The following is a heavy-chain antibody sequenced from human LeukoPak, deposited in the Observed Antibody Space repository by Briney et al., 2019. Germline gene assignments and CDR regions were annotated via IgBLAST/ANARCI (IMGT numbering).Heavy chain of an antibody. CDR2: IYYSGST. CDR3: ARGGRGYSYGPLDY. Sequence: SETLSLTCTVSGGSISSGDYYWSWIRQPPGKGLEWIAYIYYSGSTYYNPSLKSRVTISVDTSKNQFSLKLSSVTAADTAVYYCARGGRGYSYGPLDYWGQGTLVTVSS. D-gene: IGHD5-18*01. J-gene: IGHJ4*02. V-gene: IGHV4-30-4*01. CDR1: GGSISSGDYY.